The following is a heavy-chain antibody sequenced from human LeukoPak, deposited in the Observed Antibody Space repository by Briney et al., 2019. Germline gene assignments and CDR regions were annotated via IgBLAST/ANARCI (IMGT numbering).Heavy chain of an antibody. CDR3: ARHFGPRNAEYFQH. J-gene: IGHJ1*01. CDR1: GGSMSIYY. CDR2: IYYSGTT. D-gene: IGHD3-3*01. V-gene: IGHV4-59*08. Sequence: SETLSLTCNVSGGSMSIYYWSWIRQPPGKGLEWIGYIYYSGTTKYNPSLKSRVTISVDTSKKQFSLNLSSVTAADTAVYYCARHFGPRNAEYFQHWGQGTLVTVSS.